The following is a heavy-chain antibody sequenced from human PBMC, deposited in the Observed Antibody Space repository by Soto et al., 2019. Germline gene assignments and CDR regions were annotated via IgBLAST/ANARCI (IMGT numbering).Heavy chain of an antibody. V-gene: IGHV3-21*01. Sequence: VVSQRLSCAASGFTFSLYSMIWVRQAPGKGLEWVSSLTSIITYIYYADSLKVRFTTSKDNAKNSLYLQMDNLRAEDTATYYFVRARSTNTRPDYGGRGPRVPVSS. D-gene: IGHD2-8*01. CDR3: VRARSTNTRPDY. CDR2: LTSIITYI. J-gene: IGHJ4*02. CDR1: GFTFSLYS.